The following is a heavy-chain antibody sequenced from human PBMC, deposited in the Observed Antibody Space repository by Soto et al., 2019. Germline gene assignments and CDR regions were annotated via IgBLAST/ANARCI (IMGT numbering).Heavy chain of an antibody. D-gene: IGHD3-9*01. CDR1: GYTFTSYA. V-gene: IGHV1-3*01. Sequence: ASVKVSCKASGYTFTSYAMHWVRQAPGQRLEWMGWINAGNGNTKYSQKFQGRVTITRDTSASTAYMELSSLRSEDTAVYYCARVGYYDILTGYSPFDYWGQGTLVTVSS. CDR3: ARVGYYDILTGYSPFDY. CDR2: INAGNGNT. J-gene: IGHJ4*02.